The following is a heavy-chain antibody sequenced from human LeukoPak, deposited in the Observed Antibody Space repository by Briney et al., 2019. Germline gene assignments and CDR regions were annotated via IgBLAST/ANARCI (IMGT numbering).Heavy chain of an antibody. CDR1: GXSVXSGSYY. CDR2: IYYSGST. V-gene: IGHV4-61*01. D-gene: IGHD3-10*01. Sequence: LXXTXXXXGXSVXSGSYYWSWIRXXPXKGLEWIGYIYYSGSTNYNPSLKSRVTISVDTSKNQFSPKLSSVTAADTAVYYCARDFAYYYGSGSYDPWGQGTLVTVSS. J-gene: IGHJ5*02. CDR3: ARDFAYYYGSGSYDP.